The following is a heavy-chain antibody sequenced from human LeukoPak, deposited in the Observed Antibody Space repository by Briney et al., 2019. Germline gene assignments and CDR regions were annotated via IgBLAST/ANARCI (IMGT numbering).Heavy chain of an antibody. CDR2: ISGSGGST. D-gene: IGHD3-22*01. Sequence: GGSLRLSCAASGFTFSSYWMSWVRQAPGKGLEWVSAISGSGGSTYYADSVKGRFTTSRDNSKNTLYLQMNSLRAEDTAVYYCAKAWTYYYDSRLDYWGQGTLVTVSS. J-gene: IGHJ4*02. CDR3: AKAWTYYYDSRLDY. V-gene: IGHV3-23*01. CDR1: GFTFSSYW.